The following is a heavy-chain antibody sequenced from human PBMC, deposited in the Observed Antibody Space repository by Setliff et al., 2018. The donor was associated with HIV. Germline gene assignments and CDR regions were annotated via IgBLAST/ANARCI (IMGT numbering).Heavy chain of an antibody. CDR1: GGSFSGYY. CDR3: ARGGVVPAANARGGFDY. V-gene: IGHV4-34*01. Sequence: SETLSLTCAVYGGSFSGYYWSWIRQPPGKGLEWIGEINHSGSTNYNTSPKSRVTISVDTSKNQFSPKLSSVTAADTAVYYCARGGVVPAANARGGFDYWGQGTLVTVSS. D-gene: IGHD2-2*01. CDR2: INHSGST. J-gene: IGHJ4*02.